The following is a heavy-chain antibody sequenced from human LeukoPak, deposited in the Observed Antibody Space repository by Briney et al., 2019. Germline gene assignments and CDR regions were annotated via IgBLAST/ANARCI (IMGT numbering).Heavy chain of an antibody. Sequence: ASVKVSCKASGYTFTSYDINWVRQATGQGLEWMGWMNPNSGNTGYAQKFQGRVTMTRNTSISTAYMELSSLRPEDTAVYYCARGPPARGYYYYYMDVWGKGTTVTISS. CDR3: ARGPPARGYYYYYMDV. V-gene: IGHV1-8*01. J-gene: IGHJ6*03. D-gene: IGHD3-10*01. CDR1: GYTFTSYD. CDR2: MNPNSGNT.